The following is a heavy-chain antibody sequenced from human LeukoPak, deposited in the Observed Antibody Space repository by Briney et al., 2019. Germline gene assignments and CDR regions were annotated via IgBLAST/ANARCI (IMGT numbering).Heavy chain of an antibody. J-gene: IGHJ5*02. CDR2: IYPGDSDT. V-gene: IGHV5-51*01. D-gene: IGHD6-19*01. CDR3: ARHKGTSSSGWSRGNWFDP. CDR1: GYSFTSYW. Sequence: GESLKISCKGSGYSFTSYWIGWVRQMPGKGLEWMGIIYPGDSDTRYSPSFQGQVTISADKSISTAYLQWSSLKASDTAMYYCARHKGTSSSGWSRGNWFDPWGQGTLVTVSS.